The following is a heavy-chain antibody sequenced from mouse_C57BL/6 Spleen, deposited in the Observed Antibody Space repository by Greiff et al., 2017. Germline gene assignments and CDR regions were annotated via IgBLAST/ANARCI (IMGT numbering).Heavy chain of an antibody. Sequence: VESGGGLVKPGGSLKLSCAASGFTFSSYAMSWVRQTPEKRLEWVATISDGGSYTYYPDNVKGRFTISRDNAKNNLYLQMSHLKSEDTAMYYCARPGTDAMDYWGQGTSVTVSS. CDR2: ISDGGSYT. D-gene: IGHD3-3*01. V-gene: IGHV5-4*03. J-gene: IGHJ4*01. CDR1: GFTFSSYA. CDR3: ARPGTDAMDY.